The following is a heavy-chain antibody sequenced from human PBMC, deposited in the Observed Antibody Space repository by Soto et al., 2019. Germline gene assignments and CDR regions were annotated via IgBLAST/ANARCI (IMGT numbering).Heavy chain of an antibody. Sequence: QVPLVQSGAEVKEPGASVTVSCKASGYTFTTYGVSWVRQAPGQGLEWMGWISTYNGNTNYAQKLQGRVTMTTDTSASTAYMELKSLRFDDTAVYYCARGTYFDYWGQGALVTVSS. V-gene: IGHV1-18*01. J-gene: IGHJ4*02. CDR2: ISTYNGNT. CDR1: GYTFTTYG. CDR3: ARGTYFDY.